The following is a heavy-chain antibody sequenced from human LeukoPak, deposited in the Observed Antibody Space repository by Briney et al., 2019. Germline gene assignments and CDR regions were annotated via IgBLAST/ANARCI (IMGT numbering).Heavy chain of an antibody. J-gene: IGHJ3*02. V-gene: IGHV5-51*01. CDR2: IYSGDSDT. Sequence: GESLKISCKGSGYSFTTYWIGWVRQMPVKGLESMGIIYSGDSDTKYSPSFQGQFTISADRSTSTAYLQWSSLKASDTAMYYCASGAGIAAPGTYDAFDIWGQGTMVTVSS. D-gene: IGHD6-13*01. CDR3: ASGAGIAAPGTYDAFDI. CDR1: GYSFTTYW.